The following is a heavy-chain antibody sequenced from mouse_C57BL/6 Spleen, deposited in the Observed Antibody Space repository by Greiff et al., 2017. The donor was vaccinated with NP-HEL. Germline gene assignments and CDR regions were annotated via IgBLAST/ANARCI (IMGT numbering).Heavy chain of an antibody. CDR1: GYTFTRYW. CDR2: IYPGSGST. V-gene: IGHV1-55*01. J-gene: IGHJ2*01. CDR3: AGLITTVVASGGY. D-gene: IGHD1-1*01. Sequence: QVQLQQPGAELVKPGASVKMSCKASGYTFTRYWITWVKQRPGQGLEWIGDIYPGSGSTNYNEKFKSKATLTVDTSSSTAYMQLSSLTSEDSAVYYCAGLITTVVASGGYWGQGTTLTVSS.